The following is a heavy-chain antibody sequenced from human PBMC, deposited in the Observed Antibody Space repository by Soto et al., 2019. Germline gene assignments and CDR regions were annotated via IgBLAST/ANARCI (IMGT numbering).Heavy chain of an antibody. V-gene: IGHV3-74*01. Sequence: EVQLVESGGGLVQPGGSLRLSCSGSGFTFSTYAIHWVRQPPGKGLEWVSHIYSDASGTTYADSVKGRFTTSKDNAKNTAYLGMNSLRAEDTAAYLCIRQGFDCLGQGTLVTVSS. CDR2: IYSDASGT. CDR1: GFTFSTYA. CDR3: IRQGFDC. J-gene: IGHJ4*02.